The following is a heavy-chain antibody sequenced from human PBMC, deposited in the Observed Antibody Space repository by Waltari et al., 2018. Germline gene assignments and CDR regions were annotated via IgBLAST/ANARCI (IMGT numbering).Heavy chain of an antibody. D-gene: IGHD3-16*01. CDR1: GGPFSSYA. V-gene: IGHV1-69*12. CDR3: ARDLVSPLGNLPFGY. CDR2: IIPSFGTA. J-gene: IGHJ4*02. Sequence: QVQLVQSGAEVKKPGSSVKVSCKAYGGPFSSYAISWVRQAPGQGLEWMGGIIPSFGTANYAQKFQGRVTITADESTSTAYMELSSLRSEDTAVYYCARDLVSPLGNLPFGYWGQGTLVTVSS.